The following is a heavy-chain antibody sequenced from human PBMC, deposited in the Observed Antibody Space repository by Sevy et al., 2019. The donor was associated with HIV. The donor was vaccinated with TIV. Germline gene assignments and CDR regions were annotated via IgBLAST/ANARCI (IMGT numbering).Heavy chain of an antibody. J-gene: IGHJ4*02. D-gene: IGHD3-22*01. V-gene: IGHV3-23*01. Sequence: GGSLRLSCAASGFTFSTYAMSWVRQAPGKGLEWVSAISASGDTTYYADSVKGRFTISRDKSESTLYLQMNSLRVEDTAIYYCTNHYDTGGRLDYFDYWGQGTLVTVSS. CDR2: ISASGDTT. CDR1: GFTFSTYA. CDR3: TNHYDTGGRLDYFDY.